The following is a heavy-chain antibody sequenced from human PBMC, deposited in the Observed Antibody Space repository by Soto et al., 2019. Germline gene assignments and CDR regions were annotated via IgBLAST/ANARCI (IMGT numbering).Heavy chain of an antibody. J-gene: IGHJ4*02. V-gene: IGHV4-59*08. CDR2: IYYSEKT. D-gene: IGHD3-10*01. Sequence: SETLSLTCSVSGVAISSYFWSWLRQPPGKGLEWIGQIYYSEKTDYNPSLKSRVSISVDTSKNQFSLKLSSVTAADTAVYYCARRVGFGEFLYWGQGALVTVSS. CDR1: GVAISSYF. CDR3: ARRVGFGEFLY.